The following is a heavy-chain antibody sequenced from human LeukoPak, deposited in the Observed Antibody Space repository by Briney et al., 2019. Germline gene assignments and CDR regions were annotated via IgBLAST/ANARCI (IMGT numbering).Heavy chain of an antibody. J-gene: IGHJ6*04. Sequence: SETLSRTCVVSGYSISSGYYWGWIRRPPGKGLEWIGSIYHSGNTYYNPSLKSRVTISVDTSKNQFSLKLSFVTAADTAVYYCARHGDYYYYGMDVWGKGTTVTVSS. CDR1: GYSISSGYY. CDR2: IYHSGNT. V-gene: IGHV4-38-2*01. D-gene: IGHD4-17*01. CDR3: ARHGDYYYYGMDV.